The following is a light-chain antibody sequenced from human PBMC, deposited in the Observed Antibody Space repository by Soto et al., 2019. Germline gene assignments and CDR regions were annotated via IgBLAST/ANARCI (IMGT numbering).Light chain of an antibody. J-gene: IGKJ3*01. CDR3: QQRSNWRFT. V-gene: IGKV3-11*01. CDR1: HSVSSY. Sequence: EIVLTQSPATLSLSPGERATLSCRASHSVSSYLACYQQKPGQAPRLLIYDASNRATGIPARFSGSGSGTDFTLTISSLEPEDFAVYYCQQRSNWRFTFGPGTKVDIK. CDR2: DAS.